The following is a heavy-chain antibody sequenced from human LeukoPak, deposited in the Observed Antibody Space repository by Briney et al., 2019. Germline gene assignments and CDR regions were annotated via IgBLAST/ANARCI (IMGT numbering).Heavy chain of an antibody. Sequence: GGSLRLSGAASGFTFSNTWMGWVRQAPGKGLEWVANIRRDGGEQLYVGSVKGRFTISRDNDKNFLYLQMNSLRAEDTAVYYCAKHGAYCFDYWGQGALVTVSS. CDR1: GFTFSNTW. CDR2: IRRDGGEQ. D-gene: IGHD2-15*01. J-gene: IGHJ4*02. CDR3: AKHGAYCFDY. V-gene: IGHV3-7*01.